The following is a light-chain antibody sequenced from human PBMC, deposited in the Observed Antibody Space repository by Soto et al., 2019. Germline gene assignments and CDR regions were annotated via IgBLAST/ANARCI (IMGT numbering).Light chain of an antibody. CDR1: QSVSSN. Sequence: EMVMTQSPATLSVSPGERATLSCRASQSVSSNLAWYQQKPGQAPRLLVYDASTRATGIPARFSGSGSGTEFTLTISSLQSEDFAVFYCQQYNNWPRTFGQGTKVEFK. CDR3: QQYNNWPRT. CDR2: DAS. J-gene: IGKJ1*01. V-gene: IGKV3-15*01.